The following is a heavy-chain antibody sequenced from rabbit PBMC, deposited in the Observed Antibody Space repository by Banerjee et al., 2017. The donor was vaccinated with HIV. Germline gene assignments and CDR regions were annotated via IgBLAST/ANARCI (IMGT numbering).Heavy chain of an antibody. J-gene: IGHJ4*01. CDR3: ARVYSDGWGAWGYFNL. Sequence: QSLEESGGDLVKPGASLTLTCTASGFSFSSSYYMCWVRQAPGKGLEWIACIYAGSSGNIVYASWVNGRFTISRDNAQNTVFLQMTSLTAADTATYFCARVYSDGWGAWGYFNLWGQGTLVTVS. D-gene: IGHD4-1*01. CDR2: IYAGSSGNI. V-gene: IGHV1S40*01. CDR1: GFSFSSSYY.